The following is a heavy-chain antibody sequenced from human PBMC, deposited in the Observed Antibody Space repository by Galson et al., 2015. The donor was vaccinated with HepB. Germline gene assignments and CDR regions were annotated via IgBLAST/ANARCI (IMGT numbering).Heavy chain of an antibody. J-gene: IGHJ5*02. Sequence: VRQSPGKGLEWAALTSSDGSNKVYADSVKGRFTISRANSKNVVFLQMNRLRPEDTAIYYCAREEYSSGWYGSAVGNWFDPWGQGTLVTVSS. CDR3: AREEYSSGWYGSAVGNWFDP. CDR2: TSSDGSNK. D-gene: IGHD6-19*01. V-gene: IGHV3-30*04.